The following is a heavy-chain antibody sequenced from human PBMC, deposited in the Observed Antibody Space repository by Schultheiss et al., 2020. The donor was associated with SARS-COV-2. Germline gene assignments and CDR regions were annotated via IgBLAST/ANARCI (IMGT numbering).Heavy chain of an antibody. CDR2: INPNSGGT. Sequence: ASVKVSCKASGYTFTGYYMHWVRHAPGQGLEWMGWINPNSGGTNYAQKFQGRVTMTRDTSISTAYMELSRLRSDDTAVYYCASQRAYCGGDCYPQPDFDYWGQGTLVTVSS. CDR3: ASQRAYCGGDCYPQPDFDY. D-gene: IGHD2-21*02. CDR1: GYTFTGYY. J-gene: IGHJ4*02. V-gene: IGHV1-2*02.